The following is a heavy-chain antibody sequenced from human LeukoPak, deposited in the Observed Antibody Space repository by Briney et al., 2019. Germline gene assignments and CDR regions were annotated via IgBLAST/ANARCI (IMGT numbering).Heavy chain of an antibody. CDR1: GFTFSSYG. Sequence: PGGSLRLSCAASGFTFSSYGMSWVRQAPGKGLEWVSAISGSGGSTYYADSVKGRFTIFRDNSKNTLYLQMNSLRAEDTAVYYCAKAPVEMATPSTAPIDYWGQGTLVTVSS. CDR2: ISGSGGST. J-gene: IGHJ4*02. V-gene: IGHV3-23*01. D-gene: IGHD5-24*01. CDR3: AKAPVEMATPSTAPIDY.